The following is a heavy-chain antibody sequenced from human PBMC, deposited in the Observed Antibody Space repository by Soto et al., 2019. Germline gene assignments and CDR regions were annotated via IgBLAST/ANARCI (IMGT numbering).Heavy chain of an antibody. J-gene: IGHJ4*02. CDR2: ISESGGST. CDR3: AKRSPYSSGWYSPIFDY. Sequence: SGGSLRLSCAASGFSFIEYAMSWGRQAPGKGLEWVSVISESGGSTHYADSVRGRFTVSRDNSKNSLSLRMNSLRDEDTAVYFCAKRSPYSSGWYSPIFDYWGQGALVTVSS. V-gene: IGHV3-23*01. CDR1: GFSFIEYA. D-gene: IGHD6-13*01.